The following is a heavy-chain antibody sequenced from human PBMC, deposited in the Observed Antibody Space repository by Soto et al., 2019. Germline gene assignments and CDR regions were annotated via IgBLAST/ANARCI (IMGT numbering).Heavy chain of an antibody. V-gene: IGHV3-74*01. CDR3: ARVCGGRTCSFPYSYYGMDG. Sequence: PGGSLRLSCAASGFTFSSYWMHWVRQAPGKGLVWVSRINSDGSSTSYADSVKGRFTISRDNAKNTLYLQMNSLRAEDTAVYYCARVCGGRTCSFPYSYYGMDGWGQGTTVTV. CDR1: GFTFSSYW. D-gene: IGHD4-4*01. CDR2: INSDGSST. J-gene: IGHJ6*01.